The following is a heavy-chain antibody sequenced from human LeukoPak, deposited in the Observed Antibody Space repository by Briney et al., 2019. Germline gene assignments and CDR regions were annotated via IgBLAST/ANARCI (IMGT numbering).Heavy chain of an antibody. CDR3: AREGYYDSSGYPTLGPFDY. CDR1: GFTFSSYS. CDR2: ISSSSSYI. V-gene: IGHV3-21*01. D-gene: IGHD3-22*01. J-gene: IGHJ4*02. Sequence: PGGSLRLSCAASGFTFSSYSMNWVRQAPGKGLEWVSSISSSSSYIYYADSVKGRFTISRDNAKNSLYLQMNRLRAEDTAVYYCAREGYYDSSGYPTLGPFDYWGQGTLVTVSS.